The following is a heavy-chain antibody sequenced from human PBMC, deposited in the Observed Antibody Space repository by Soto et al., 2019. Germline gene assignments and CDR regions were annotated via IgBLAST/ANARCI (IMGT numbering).Heavy chain of an antibody. D-gene: IGHD3-22*01. J-gene: IGHJ4*02. CDR2: IYYSGST. CDR3: ARWDYYDSSGYADY. CDR1: GGSISSYY. V-gene: IGHV4-59*01. Sequence: PSETLSLTCTVSGGSISSYYWSWIRQPPGKGLEWIGYIYYSGSTNYNPSLKSRVTISVDTSKNQFSLKLSSVTAADTAVYYCARWDYYDSSGYADYWGQGTLVTAPQ.